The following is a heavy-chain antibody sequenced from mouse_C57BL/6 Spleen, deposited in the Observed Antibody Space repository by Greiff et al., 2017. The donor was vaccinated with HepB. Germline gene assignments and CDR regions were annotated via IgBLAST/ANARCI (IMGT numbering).Heavy chain of an antibody. CDR3: ARTYGSSYDWYFDV. Sequence: VQLQQPGAELVKPGASVKLSCKASGYTFTSYWMHWVKQRPGQGLEWIGMIHPNSGSTNYNEKFKSKATLTVDTSSGTAYMQLSSLTSENSAVYYSARTYGSSYDWYFDVWGTGTTVTGSS. CDR1: GYTFTSYW. D-gene: IGHD1-1*01. CDR2: IHPNSGST. J-gene: IGHJ1*03. V-gene: IGHV1-64*01.